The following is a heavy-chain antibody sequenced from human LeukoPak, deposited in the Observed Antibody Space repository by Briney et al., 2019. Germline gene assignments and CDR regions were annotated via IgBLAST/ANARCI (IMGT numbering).Heavy chain of an antibody. CDR1: GGSISSGDYY. J-gene: IGHJ6*02. CDR2: IYYSGST. D-gene: IGHD6-6*01. V-gene: IGHV4-30-4*01. CDR3: ARHALEYYYYYGMDV. Sequence: SETLSLTCTVSGGSISSGDYYWRWIRQPPGKGLEWIGYIYYSGSTYYNPSLKSRVTISVDTSKNQFSLKLTSVTAADTAVYYCARHALEYYYYYGMDVWGQGTTVTVSS.